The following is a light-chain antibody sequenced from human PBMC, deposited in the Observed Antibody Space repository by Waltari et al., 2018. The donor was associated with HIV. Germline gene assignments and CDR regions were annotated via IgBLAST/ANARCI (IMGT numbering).Light chain of an antibody. V-gene: IGLV1-51*01. CDR1: HFNIGINY. Sequence: QAVLTQPPSVSAAPGQKVSISCSGNHFNIGINYVSLSQQLPGRAPKLLIYNTNERPSGIPDRFSGSVSDTSATLGITGLQTGDEADYYCGTWDNSLRAGVFGGGTKLTVL. J-gene: IGLJ2*01. CDR2: NTN. CDR3: GTWDNSLRAGV.